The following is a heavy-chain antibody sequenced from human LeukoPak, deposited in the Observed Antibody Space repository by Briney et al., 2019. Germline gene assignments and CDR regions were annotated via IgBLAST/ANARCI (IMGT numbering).Heavy chain of an antibody. CDR2: IYHSGST. V-gene: IGHV4-38-2*02. CDR1: GYSISSGYY. D-gene: IGHD1-14*01. CDR3: ARGNPVAKNWFDP. J-gene: IGHJ5*02. Sequence: SETLSLTCTVSGYSISSGYYWGWIRQPPGKGLEWIGSIYHSGSTYYNPSLKSRVTISVDTSKNQFSLNVTSVTAADTAVYYCARGNPVAKNWFDPWGQGTLVTVSS.